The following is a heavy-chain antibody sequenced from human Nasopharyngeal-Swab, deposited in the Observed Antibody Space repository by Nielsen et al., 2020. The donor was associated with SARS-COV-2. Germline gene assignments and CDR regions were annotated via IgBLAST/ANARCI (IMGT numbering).Heavy chain of an antibody. V-gene: IGHV3-30-3*01. D-gene: IGHD1-26*01. CDR1: GFTFSSYA. Sequence: GASLQISCAASGFTFSSYAMHWVRQAPGKGLEWVAVISYDGSNKYYADSVKGRFTISRDNSKNTLYLQMNSLRAEDTAVYYCARASSGSYWSAFDIWGQGTMVTVPS. CDR3: ARASSGSYWSAFDI. J-gene: IGHJ3*02. CDR2: ISYDGSNK.